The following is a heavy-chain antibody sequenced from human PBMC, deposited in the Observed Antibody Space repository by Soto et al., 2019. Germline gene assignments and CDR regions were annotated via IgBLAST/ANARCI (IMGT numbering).Heavy chain of an antibody. CDR3: ARHSGSYFRDY. CDR2: IYHSGST. CDR1: GDSISSSNW. J-gene: IGHJ4*02. Sequence: QVQLQESGPGLVKPSGTLSLTCAVSGDSISSSNWWSLVRQPPGKGLEWIGEIYHSGSTNYNPSLKSRVTISVDKSKNQLSMNLNSVTAADTAVYYCARHSGSYFRDYWGQGTLVTVSS. V-gene: IGHV4-4*02. D-gene: IGHD1-26*01.